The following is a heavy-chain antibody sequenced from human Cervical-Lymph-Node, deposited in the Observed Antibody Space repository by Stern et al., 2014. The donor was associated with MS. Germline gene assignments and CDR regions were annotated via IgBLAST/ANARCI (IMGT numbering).Heavy chain of an antibody. D-gene: IGHD1-26*01. V-gene: IGHV1-46*01. CDR1: GYSFTRYY. Sequence: VQLVESGAEVQEPGASVKVSCRASGYSFTRYYMHWVRQSPGQGLAWMGIVNPSGSSTSSAQQFLGRGTLTRYTSTTKVYIELSGLRSEDTAVYYCARSAVGAHPLDYWGQGTVVIVSS. J-gene: IGHJ4*02. CDR3: ARSAVGAHPLDY. CDR2: VNPSGSST.